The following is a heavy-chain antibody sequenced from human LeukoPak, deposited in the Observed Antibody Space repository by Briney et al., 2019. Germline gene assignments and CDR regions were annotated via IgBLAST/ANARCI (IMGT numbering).Heavy chain of an antibody. V-gene: IGHV4-61*08. CDR1: GDPINIHTDYK. Sequence: SETLSLTCTVSGDPINIHTDYKWTWIPQPPGNGLEWIGYVYYTGNTNYNPSFQSRLPISVDTSKNQFSLKLTSVTAADTAVYYCAREYSAFDYCGQGTLVTVSS. D-gene: IGHD5-12*01. J-gene: IGHJ4*02. CDR3: AREYSAFDY. CDR2: VYYTGNT.